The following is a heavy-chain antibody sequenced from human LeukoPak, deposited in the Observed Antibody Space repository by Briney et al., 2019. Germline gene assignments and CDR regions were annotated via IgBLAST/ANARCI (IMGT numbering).Heavy chain of an antibody. CDR3: AKSSTRSRTGQFDY. V-gene: IGHV3-23*01. CDR2: INDSGGGT. CDR1: GFTFSSYG. D-gene: IGHD6-13*01. Sequence: GGSLRLSCAASGFTFSSYGMSWVRQAPGKGLEWVSTINDSGGGTYYADSVKGRFTISRDNSKNTLYLQMNNLRAGDTALYYCAKSSTRSRTGQFDYWGQGTLVTVSS. J-gene: IGHJ4*02.